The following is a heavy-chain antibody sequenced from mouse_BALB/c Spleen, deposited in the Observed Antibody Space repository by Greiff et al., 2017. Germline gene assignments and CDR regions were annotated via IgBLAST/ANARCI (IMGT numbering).Heavy chain of an antibody. V-gene: IGHV5-17*02. CDR1: GFTFSSFG. CDR2: ISSGSSTI. J-gene: IGHJ1*01. D-gene: IGHD2-4*01. CDR3: ARGDYDYDGYWYFDV. Sequence: EVMLVESGGGLVQPGGSRKLSCAASGFTFSSFGMHWVRQAPEKGLEWVAYISSGSSTIYYADTVKGRFTISRDNPKNTLFLQMTSLRSEDTAMYYCARGDYDYDGYWYFDVWGAGTTVTVSS.